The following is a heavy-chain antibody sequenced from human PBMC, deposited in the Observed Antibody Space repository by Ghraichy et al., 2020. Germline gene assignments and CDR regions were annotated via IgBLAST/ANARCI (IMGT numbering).Heavy chain of an antibody. V-gene: IGHV3-11*01. Sequence: GGSLRLSLTCAASGFTFSDYYMGWIRQAPGKGPEWIAYISGTSGSIYYADSVRGRFAISRDNAKNSLYLHMNSLRVEDTAVYYCARDCRVGVTRGYAFDIWGQGTTVTVSS. CDR1: GFTFSDYY. D-gene: IGHD1-26*01. J-gene: IGHJ3*02. CDR3: ARDCRVGVTRGYAFDI. CDR2: ISGTSGSI.